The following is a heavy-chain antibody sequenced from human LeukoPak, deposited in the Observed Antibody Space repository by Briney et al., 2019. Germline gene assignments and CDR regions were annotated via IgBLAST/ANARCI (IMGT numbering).Heavy chain of an antibody. CDR1: DGSISDSY. V-gene: IGHV4-59*01. CDR3: ARRGQWLRNYWFDP. D-gene: IGHD6-19*01. Sequence: SETLSLTCTVSDGSISDSYWSWIRQPPGKGLEWIGYIYYSGSTNYNPSLKSRVTISVDTSKNQFSLKLSSVTAADTAVYYCARRGQWLRNYWFDPWGQGTLVTVSS. CDR2: IYYSGST. J-gene: IGHJ5*02.